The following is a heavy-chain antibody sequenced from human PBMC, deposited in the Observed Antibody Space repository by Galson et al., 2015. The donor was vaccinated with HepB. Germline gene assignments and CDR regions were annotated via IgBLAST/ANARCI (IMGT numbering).Heavy chain of an antibody. D-gene: IGHD3-10*01. CDR2: INPNSGGT. CDR1: GYTFTGYY. CDR3: ASLSWYGSGSYFRVWFDP. Sequence: SVKVSCKASGYTFTGYYMHWVRQAPGQGLEWMGWINPNSGGTNYAQKFQGRVTMTRDTSISTAYMELSRLRSDDTAVYYCASLSWYGSGSYFRVWFDPWGQGTLVTVSS. V-gene: IGHV1-2*02. J-gene: IGHJ5*02.